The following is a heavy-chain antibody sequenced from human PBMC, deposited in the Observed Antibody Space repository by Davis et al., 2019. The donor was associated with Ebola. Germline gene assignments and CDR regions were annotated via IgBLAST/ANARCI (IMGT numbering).Heavy chain of an antibody. CDR1: GFIFSNYA. CDR2: ISGNGGST. J-gene: IGHJ6*03. Sequence: GESLKISCAASGFIFSNYAMSWVRQAPGKGLEWASSISGNGGSTYYADSVKGRFTISRDNSKNTLCLQMNSLRAEDTAVYYCARALCISSKCSSPYYYHVDVWGKGTTVTVSS. D-gene: IGHD6-6*01. V-gene: IGHV3-23*01. CDR3: ARALCISSKCSSPYYYHVDV.